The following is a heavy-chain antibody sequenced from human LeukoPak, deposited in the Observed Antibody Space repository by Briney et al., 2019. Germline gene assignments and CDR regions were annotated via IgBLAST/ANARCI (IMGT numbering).Heavy chain of an antibody. J-gene: IGHJ4*02. D-gene: IGHD5-24*01. CDR3: AREMATIGDY. CDR1: GYTFTSYD. CDR2: MNPSSGDT. V-gene: IGHV1-8*01. Sequence: ASVKVSCKASGYTFTSYDINWVRQATGQGLEWMGWMNPSSGDTGYAQKFQGRVTMTRDMSTSTVYMELSSLRSEDTAVYYCAREMATIGDYWGQGTLVTVSA.